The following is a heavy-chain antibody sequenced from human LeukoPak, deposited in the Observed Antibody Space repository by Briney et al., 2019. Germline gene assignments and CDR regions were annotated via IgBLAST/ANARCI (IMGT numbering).Heavy chain of an antibody. Sequence: GGSLRLSCAASGLTFSNYGLHWVRQAPGKGLEWVAFIRYDGSNKYYTDSVKGRFTISRDNSKNTLYLQMNSLRAEDTAVYYCAKESGRYAPAMGNWGQGTLVTVSS. V-gene: IGHV3-30*02. CDR3: AKESGRYAPAMGN. D-gene: IGHD5-18*01. CDR1: GLTFSNYG. J-gene: IGHJ4*02. CDR2: IRYDGSNK.